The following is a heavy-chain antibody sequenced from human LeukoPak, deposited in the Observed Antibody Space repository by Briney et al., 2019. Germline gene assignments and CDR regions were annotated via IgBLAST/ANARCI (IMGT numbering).Heavy chain of an antibody. D-gene: IGHD2-2*01. CDR2: MNPNSGNT. J-gene: IGHJ6*03. Sequence: ASVKVSCKASGYTFTSYDINWVRQATGQGLEWMGWMNPNSGNTSYAQKLQGRVTMTRTTSISTAYMELSSLRSEDTAVYYCARGIVVVPAGIAGVYYDYMDVWGKGTTVTVSS. V-gene: IGHV1-8*01. CDR1: GYTFTSYD. CDR3: ARGIVVVPAGIAGVYYDYMDV.